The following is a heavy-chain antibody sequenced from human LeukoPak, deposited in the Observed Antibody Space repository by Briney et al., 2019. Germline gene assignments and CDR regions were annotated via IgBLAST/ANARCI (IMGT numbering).Heavy chain of an antibody. CDR2: IYTSGST. V-gene: IGHV4-4*09. CDR1: GGSISSYY. CDR3: ARGGPSGYLFDY. J-gene: IGHJ4*02. Sequence: PSETLSLTCTVSGGSISSYYWSWIRQPPGKGLEWIGYIYTSGSTNYNPSLKSRVTISVDTPKNQFSLKLSSVTAADTAVYYCARGGPSGYLFDYWGQGTLVTVSS. D-gene: IGHD3-22*01.